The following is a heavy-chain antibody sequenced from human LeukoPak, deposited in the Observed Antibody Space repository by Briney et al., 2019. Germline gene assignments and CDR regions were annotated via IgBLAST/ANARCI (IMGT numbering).Heavy chain of an antibody. CDR3: ARDPSSWYYYYMDV. V-gene: IGHV3-30*03. Sequence: GGSLRLSCAASGFTFDDYGMSWVRQAPGKGLEWVAVISYDGSNKYYADSVKGRFTISRDNSKNTLYLQMNSLRAEDTAVYYCARDPSSWYYYYMDVWGKGTTVTVSS. CDR2: ISYDGSNK. D-gene: IGHD6-13*01. J-gene: IGHJ6*03. CDR1: GFTFDDYG.